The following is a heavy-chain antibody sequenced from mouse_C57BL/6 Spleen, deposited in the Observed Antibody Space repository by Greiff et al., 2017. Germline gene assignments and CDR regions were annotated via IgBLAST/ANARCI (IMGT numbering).Heavy chain of an antibody. J-gene: IGHJ1*03. CDR2: IRNKANGYTT. CDR3: ASYTVYWYFDV. CDR1: GFTFTDYY. Sequence: EVKLVESGGGLVQPGGSLSLSCAASGFTFTDYYMSWVRQPPGKALEWLGFIRNKANGYTTEYSSSVKGRFTISSDNSQSILYLQMNALRAEDSATYYCASYTVYWYFDVWGTETTVTVSS. V-gene: IGHV7-3*01.